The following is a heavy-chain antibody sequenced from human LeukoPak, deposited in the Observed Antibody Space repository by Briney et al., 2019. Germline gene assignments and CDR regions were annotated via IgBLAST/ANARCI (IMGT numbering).Heavy chain of an antibody. CDR2: IYYSGST. Sequence: SETLSLTCTVSGDSISSGSFYWGWIRQPPGKGLEWIGSIYYSGSTYYNPSLKSRVTISVDTSKNQFSLKLSSVTAADTAVYYCAREAHDFWAYYYMDVWGKGTTVTVSS. J-gene: IGHJ6*03. D-gene: IGHD3-3*01. V-gene: IGHV4-39*02. CDR1: GDSISSGSFY. CDR3: AREAHDFWAYYYMDV.